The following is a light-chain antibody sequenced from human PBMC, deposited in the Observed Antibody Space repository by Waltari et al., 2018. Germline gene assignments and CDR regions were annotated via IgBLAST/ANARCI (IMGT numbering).Light chain of an antibody. V-gene: IGLV2-14*03. J-gene: IGLJ3*02. Sequence: QSALTQPASVSGSPGQSVTISCPGTSSDAGGYNFVSWYQQHPGIAPKLMIYDVTHRPSGVSTRFSGSKSGDTASLTISGLQAADEAEYYCSSYSSTNTVVFGGGTQLTV. CDR1: SSDAGGYNF. CDR3: SSYSSTNTVV. CDR2: DVT.